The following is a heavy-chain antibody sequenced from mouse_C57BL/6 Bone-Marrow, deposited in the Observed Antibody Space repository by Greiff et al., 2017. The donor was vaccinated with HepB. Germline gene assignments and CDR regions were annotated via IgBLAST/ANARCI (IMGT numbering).Heavy chain of an antibody. CDR1: GYTFTSYW. V-gene: IGHV1-72*01. J-gene: IGHJ4*01. D-gene: IGHD1-1*01. CDR2: IGPNSGGT. CDR3: ARPVVAHYYAMDY. Sequence: VQLQQPGAELVKPGASVKLSCKASGYTFTSYWMHWVKQRPGRGLEWIGRIGPNSGGTKYNEKFKSKATLTVDKPSSTAYMQLSSLTSEDSAVYYCARPVVAHYYAMDYWGQGTSVTVSS.